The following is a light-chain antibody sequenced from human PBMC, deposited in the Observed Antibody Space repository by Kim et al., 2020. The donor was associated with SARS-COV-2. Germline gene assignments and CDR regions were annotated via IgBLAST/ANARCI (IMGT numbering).Light chain of an antibody. CDR3: QQYETYSRT. V-gene: IGKV1-5*03. J-gene: IGKJ1*01. CDR2: KAS. Sequence: ASVGDRVTIPCRASQSVSSWLAWYQQKPGKAPKVLIYKASSLESGVPSRFSGSGSGTEFTLTISSLQPDDFATYYCQQYETYSRTFGQGTKVDIK. CDR1: QSVSSW.